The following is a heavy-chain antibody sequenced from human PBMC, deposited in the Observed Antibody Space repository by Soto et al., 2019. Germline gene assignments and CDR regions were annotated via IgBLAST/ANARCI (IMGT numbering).Heavy chain of an antibody. CDR2: IKEDGSEK. CDR1: GFTFSRYW. J-gene: IGHJ4*02. V-gene: IGHV3-7*05. Sequence: EVQLVESGGGLVQPGGSLRLSCAASGFTFSRYWMKWVRQAPGKGLEWVATIKEDGSEKYYVDSVKGRFTISRDSAKNSVHLQMNSLRVEDTAVYYCASTRGYWGQGTLVTVSS. CDR3: ASTRGY. D-gene: IGHD3-3*01.